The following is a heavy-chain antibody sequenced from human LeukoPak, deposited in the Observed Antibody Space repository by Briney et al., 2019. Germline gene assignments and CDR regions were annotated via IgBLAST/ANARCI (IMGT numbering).Heavy chain of an antibody. V-gene: IGHV3-33*01. D-gene: IGHD3-22*01. CDR3: ARDVPAYYYDSSGYTDAFDI. Sequence: PGGSLRLSCAASGFTFSSYGMHWVRQAPGKGLEWVAVIWYDGSNKYYADSVKGRFTISRDNSKNTLCLQMNSLRAEDTAVYYCARDVPAYYYDSSGYTDAFDIWGQGTMVTVSS. CDR1: GFTFSSYG. J-gene: IGHJ3*02. CDR2: IWYDGSNK.